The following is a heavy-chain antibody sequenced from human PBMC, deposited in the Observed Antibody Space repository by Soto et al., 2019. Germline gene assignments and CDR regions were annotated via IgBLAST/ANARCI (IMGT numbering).Heavy chain of an antibody. CDR3: ARVPQLVVFDS. CDR1: GDSINTYY. V-gene: IGHV4-59*01. D-gene: IGHD6-6*01. Sequence: LSLTCTVSGDSINTYYWSLIRQPPWKGLEWIGYIYYSGSTNYNPSLKSRVTISIDTSKNQFSLKLSSVTAADTAVYYCARVPQLVVFDSWGQGTLVTVSS. CDR2: IYYSGST. J-gene: IGHJ4*02.